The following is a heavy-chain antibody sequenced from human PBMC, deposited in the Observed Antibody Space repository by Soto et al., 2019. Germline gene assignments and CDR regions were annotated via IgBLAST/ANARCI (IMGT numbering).Heavy chain of an antibody. CDR3: ARVNWNYVNWFDP. J-gene: IGHJ5*02. CDR1: GYTFINYY. Sequence: ASVKVSCKASGYTFINYYMHWVRQAPGQGLEWMGWINPNSGGTNYAQKFQGRVTMTRDTSISTAYMELSRLRSDDTAVYYCARVNWNYVNWFDPWGQGTLVTVSS. D-gene: IGHD1-7*01. V-gene: IGHV1-2*02. CDR2: INPNSGGT.